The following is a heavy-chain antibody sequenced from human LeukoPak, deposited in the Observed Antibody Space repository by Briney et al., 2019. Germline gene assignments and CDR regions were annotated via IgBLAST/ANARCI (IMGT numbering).Heavy chain of an antibody. Sequence: GGSLRLSCAASGFTFSNYGMHWVRQAPGKGLEWVAFTPLNGNNNYYADSVKGRFTISRDNSKNTLYLQMNSLRPEDTAVFYCAKGLLSLPRKYFALWGRGTLVTVSS. CDR3: AKGLLSLPRKYFAL. V-gene: IGHV3-30*02. D-gene: IGHD3-16*01. CDR1: GFTFSNYG. J-gene: IGHJ2*01. CDR2: TPLNGNNN.